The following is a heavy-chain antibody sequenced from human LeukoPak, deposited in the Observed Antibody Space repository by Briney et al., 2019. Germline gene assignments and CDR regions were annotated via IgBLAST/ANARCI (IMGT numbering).Heavy chain of an antibody. Sequence: SETLSLTCTVSGGSISSGSYHWSWIRQPAGKGLEWIGRIYTSGSTNYNPSLKSRVTISVDTSKNQFSLKLSSVTAADTAVYYCARVSTVTKIDPWGQGTLVTVSS. J-gene: IGHJ5*02. D-gene: IGHD4-17*01. CDR1: GGSISSGSYH. CDR3: ARVSTVTKIDP. V-gene: IGHV4-61*02. CDR2: IYTSGST.